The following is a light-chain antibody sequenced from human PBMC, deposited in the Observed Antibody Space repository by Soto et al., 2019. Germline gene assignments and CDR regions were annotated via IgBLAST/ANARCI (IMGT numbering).Light chain of an antibody. CDR1: SSDVGGYAY. CDR2: EVS. V-gene: IGLV2-14*01. J-gene: IGLJ2*01. Sequence: QSVLTKPASVSGSPGQTITISCTGTSSDVGGYAYVSWYQQYPGKVPKLVISEVSNRPSGVSHRCSGSRSGNTASLTISGLQAEDEADYHCSSDTSRTTPVFGGGTKLTVL. CDR3: SSDTSRTTPV.